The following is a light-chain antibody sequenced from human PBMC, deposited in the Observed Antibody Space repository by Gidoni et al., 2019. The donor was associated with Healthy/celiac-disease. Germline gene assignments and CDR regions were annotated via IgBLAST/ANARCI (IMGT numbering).Light chain of an antibody. Sequence: QSVLTQPPSASGTPGQRGTISCSGSSSNNGSNCVYWFQQLPGTAPKLLIDRNNQRPSGVPARFSGSKSGTSASLAISGLRSEDEADYYGAAGEDSLSGHVVFGGGTKLTVL. J-gene: IGLJ2*01. CDR1: SSNNGSNC. CDR2: RNN. V-gene: IGLV1-47*01. CDR3: AAGEDSLSGHVV.